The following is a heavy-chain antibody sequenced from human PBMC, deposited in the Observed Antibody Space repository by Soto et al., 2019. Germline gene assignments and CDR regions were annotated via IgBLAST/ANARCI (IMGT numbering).Heavy chain of an antibody. CDR1: GYTFTGYY. Sequence: QVQLVQSGAEVKKPGASVKVSCKASGYTFTGYYMHWVRQAPGQGLEWMGWINPNSGGTNYAQKFQGWVTMTRDTSISTAYMELSRLRSDDTAVYYCARALTTYGSESYWAGEAYYYYGMDVWGQGTTVTVSS. D-gene: IGHD3-10*01. CDR2: INPNSGGT. CDR3: ARALTTYGSESYWAGEAYYYYGMDV. V-gene: IGHV1-2*04. J-gene: IGHJ6*02.